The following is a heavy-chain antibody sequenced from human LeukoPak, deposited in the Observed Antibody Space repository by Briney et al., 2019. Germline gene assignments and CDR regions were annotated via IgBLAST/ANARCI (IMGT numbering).Heavy chain of an antibody. CDR3: ARDYVRSYGLGD. V-gene: IGHV1-69*04. Sequence: VASVKVSCKASGGTFSSYAISWVRQAPGRGLEWMGRIIPILGIANYAQKFQGRVTITADKSTSTAYMELSSLRSEDTAVYYCARDYVRSYGLGDWGQGTLVTVSS. CDR2: IIPILGIA. J-gene: IGHJ4*02. D-gene: IGHD5-18*01. CDR1: GGTFSSYA.